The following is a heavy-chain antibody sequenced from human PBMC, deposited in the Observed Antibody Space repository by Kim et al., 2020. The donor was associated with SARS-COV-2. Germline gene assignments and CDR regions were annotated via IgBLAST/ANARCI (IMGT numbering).Heavy chain of an antibody. V-gene: IGHV1-3*01. CDR3: ARGITGTYSFDY. Sequence: KHSQKFQGGVTITRDTSASTAYMELSSLRSEDTAVYYCARGITGTYSFDYWGQGTLVTVSS. J-gene: IGHJ4*02. D-gene: IGHD1-7*01.